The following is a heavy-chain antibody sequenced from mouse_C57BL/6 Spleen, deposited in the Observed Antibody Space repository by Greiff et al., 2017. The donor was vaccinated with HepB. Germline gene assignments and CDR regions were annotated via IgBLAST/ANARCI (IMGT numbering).Heavy chain of an antibody. CDR3: ARGFIPDY. D-gene: IGHD1-1*01. V-gene: IGHV1-82*01. Sequence: VQLQQSGPELVKPGASVKISCKASGYAFSSSWMNWVKQRPGKGLEWIGRIYPGDGDTNYNGKFKGKATLTADKSSSTAYMQLSSLTSEYSAVYFCARGFIPDYWGQGTTLTVSS. CDR1: GYAFSSSW. CDR2: IYPGDGDT. J-gene: IGHJ2*01.